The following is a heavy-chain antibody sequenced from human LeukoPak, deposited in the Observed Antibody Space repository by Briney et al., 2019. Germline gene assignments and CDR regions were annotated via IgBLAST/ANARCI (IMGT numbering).Heavy chain of an antibody. D-gene: IGHD6-13*01. J-gene: IGHJ4*02. Sequence: GGSLRLSCAASGFTFSSSWMHWVRQAPGKGLVWGSRINSDGGSTSYADSVKGRFTISRDNAKNTLYLQMNSLRAEDTAVYYCVHNTSRSSFDYWGQGTLVTVSS. V-gene: IGHV3-74*01. CDR3: VHNTSRSSFDY. CDR2: INSDGGST. CDR1: GFTFSSSW.